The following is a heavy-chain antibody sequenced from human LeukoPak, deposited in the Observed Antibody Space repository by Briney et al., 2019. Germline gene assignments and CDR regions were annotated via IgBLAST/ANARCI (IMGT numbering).Heavy chain of an antibody. Sequence: PGGSLRPSCAASGFTFSSYSMNWVRQAPGKGLEWVSSISSSSSYIYYADSVKGRFTISRDNAKNSLYLQMNSLRAEDTAVYYCARDPGYCSSTSCYILYYMDVWGKGTTVTVSS. CDR2: ISSSSSYI. D-gene: IGHD2-2*02. J-gene: IGHJ6*03. CDR1: GFTFSSYS. V-gene: IGHV3-21*01. CDR3: ARDPGYCSSTSCYILYYMDV.